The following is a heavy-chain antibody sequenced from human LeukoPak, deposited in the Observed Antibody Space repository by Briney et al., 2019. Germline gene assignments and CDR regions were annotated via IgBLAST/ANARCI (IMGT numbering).Heavy chain of an antibody. J-gene: IGHJ4*02. CDR1: GFTFSSYS. CDR2: ISSSSDYI. Sequence: GGSLRLSCAASGFTFSSYSLNWVRQAPGKGLEWVSSISSSSDYIYYADSVKGRFTISRDNARNTLYLHMNSLRAEDTAVFYCARADQGPLDYWGQGTLVTVSS. CDR3: ARADQGPLDY. D-gene: IGHD2-2*01. V-gene: IGHV3-21*01.